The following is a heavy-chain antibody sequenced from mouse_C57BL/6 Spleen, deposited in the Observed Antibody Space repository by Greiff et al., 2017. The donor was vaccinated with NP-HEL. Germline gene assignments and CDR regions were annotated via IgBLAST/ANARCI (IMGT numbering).Heavy chain of an antibody. Sequence: DVKLQESGPGLVKPSQSLSLTCSVTGYSITSGYYWNWIRQFPGNKLEWMGYISYDGSNNYNPSLKNRISITRDTSKNQFFLKLNSVTTEDTATYYCARDDSSYPDYWGQGTTLTVSS. V-gene: IGHV3-6*01. D-gene: IGHD1-1*01. CDR1: GYSITSGYY. J-gene: IGHJ2*01. CDR3: ARDDSSYPDY. CDR2: ISYDGSN.